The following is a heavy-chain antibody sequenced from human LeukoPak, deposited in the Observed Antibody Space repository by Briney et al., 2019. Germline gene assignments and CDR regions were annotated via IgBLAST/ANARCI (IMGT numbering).Heavy chain of an antibody. J-gene: IGHJ4*02. Sequence: GGSLRLSCAASGFTFSDYYMSWIRQAPGKGLEWVSYISSSGSTIYYADSVKGRFTISRDNSKNTVYLQMDSLRAEDTAVYYCARGDFGVVTPDYYFDYWGQGTLVTVSS. V-gene: IGHV3-11*04. CDR3: ARGDFGVVTPDYYFDY. D-gene: IGHD3-3*01. CDR2: ISSSGSTI. CDR1: GFTFSDYY.